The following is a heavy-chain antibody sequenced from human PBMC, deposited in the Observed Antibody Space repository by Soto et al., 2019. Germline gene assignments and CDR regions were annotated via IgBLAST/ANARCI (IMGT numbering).Heavy chain of an antibody. CDR1: GGSISSSSYY. V-gene: IGHV4-39*01. D-gene: IGHD1-26*01. CDR3: ARHRKQWELPPEDY. Sequence: QLQLQESGPGLVKPSETLSLTCTVSGGSISSSSYYWGWIRQPPGKGLEWIGSIYYSGSTYYNPSLKSRVTISVDTSKNQFSLKLSSVTAADTAVYYCARHRKQWELPPEDYWGQGTLVTVSS. CDR2: IYYSGST. J-gene: IGHJ4*02.